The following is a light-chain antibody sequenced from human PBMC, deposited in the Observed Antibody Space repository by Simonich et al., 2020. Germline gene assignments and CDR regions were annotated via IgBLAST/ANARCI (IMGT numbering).Light chain of an antibody. V-gene: IGKV1-5*03. CDR2: KAS. Sequence: DIQMTQSPSTLSASAGDRVTITCRASQSISSWLAWYQQKPGKAPKLLIYKASSLESGVPSRFSGSGSGTEFTLTISSLQPDDFATYYCQQYYSYPPLTFGGGTKVEIK. CDR1: QSISSW. CDR3: QQYYSYPPLT. J-gene: IGKJ4*01.